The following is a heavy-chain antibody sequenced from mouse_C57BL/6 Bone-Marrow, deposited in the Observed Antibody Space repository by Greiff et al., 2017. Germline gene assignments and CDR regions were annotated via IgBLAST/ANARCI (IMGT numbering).Heavy chain of an antibody. J-gene: IGHJ4*01. CDR2: ISTYYGDA. V-gene: IGHV1-67*01. CDR1: GYPFTDYA. D-gene: IGHD2-4*01. Sequence: VQGVASGPELVRPGVSVTISCKGSGYPFTDYAMHWVKQSHAKSLAWNGVISTYYGDASSNQKFKDKATMTVDKSSSTAYMELARLTSEDSAVYYCARYDYDVCAMDYWGQGTSVTVSS. CDR3: ARYDYDVCAMDY.